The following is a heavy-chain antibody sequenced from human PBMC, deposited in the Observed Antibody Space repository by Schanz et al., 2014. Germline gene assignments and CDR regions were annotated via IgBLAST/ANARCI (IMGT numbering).Heavy chain of an antibody. V-gene: IGHV1-46*01. J-gene: IGHJ4*02. D-gene: IGHD4-4*01. CDR2: IFPSGGAA. CDR3: AILYSTFNH. Sequence: VQLVQSGAEVKKPGASVTLSCKASGYTFTTYFMDWVRQAPGQGLAWVGRIFPSGGAAVYAPDFQGRLTLTRDPSASTVYMQLSSLRSDDTAVYYCAILYSTFNHWGQGTLLTVSS. CDR1: GYTFTTYF.